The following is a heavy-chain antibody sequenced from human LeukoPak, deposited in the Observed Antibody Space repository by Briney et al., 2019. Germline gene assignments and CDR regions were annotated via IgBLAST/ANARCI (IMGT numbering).Heavy chain of an antibody. J-gene: IGHJ4*02. CDR2: IYTSGST. CDR1: DGSISSYF. Sequence: PSETLSLTCTVSDGSISSYFWNWIRQPAGKGLEWIGRIYTSGSTNHSPSLKSRVTMSVDTSKNQFSVKLSSVTAADTAVYYCARDGENSIVAPLDYWGQGTLVTVSS. CDR3: ARDGENSIVAPLDY. V-gene: IGHV4-4*07. D-gene: IGHD3-3*02.